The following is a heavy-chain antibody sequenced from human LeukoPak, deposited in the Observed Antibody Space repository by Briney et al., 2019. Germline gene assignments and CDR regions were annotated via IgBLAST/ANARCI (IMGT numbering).Heavy chain of an antibody. Sequence: GGSLRLSCAASGFTVSSNYMSWVRQAPGKGLEWVSAISGSGGSTYYADSVKGRFTISRDNSKNTLYLQMNSLRAEDTAVYYCANKKKAYYYYYMDVWGKGTTVTVSS. V-gene: IGHV3-23*01. J-gene: IGHJ6*03. CDR1: GFTVSSNY. CDR2: ISGSGGST. CDR3: ANKKKAYYYYYMDV.